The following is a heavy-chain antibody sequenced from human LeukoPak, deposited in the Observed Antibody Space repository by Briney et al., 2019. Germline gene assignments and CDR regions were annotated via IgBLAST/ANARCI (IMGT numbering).Heavy chain of an antibody. J-gene: IGHJ5*02. Sequence: GESPKISCKGSGYSINNYWIGWVRQMPGKGLEWMGIIYPADSDIRYSPSFQGQVTISADKSISTAYLQWSSLKASDPAMYYCARQEYCSGGSCYTWFDPWGQGTLVTVSS. V-gene: IGHV5-51*01. CDR1: GYSINNYW. CDR2: IYPADSDI. CDR3: ARQEYCSGGSCYTWFDP. D-gene: IGHD2-15*01.